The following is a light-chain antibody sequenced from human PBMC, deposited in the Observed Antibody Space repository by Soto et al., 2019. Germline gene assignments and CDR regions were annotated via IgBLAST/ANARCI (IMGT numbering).Light chain of an antibody. Sequence: EIVMTQSPATLSVSPGERATLSCRASQSVSSNLAWYQQNPGQAPRLLIYGASTRATGIPARFSGSGSGTEFNITISSLQSEDVAVYYCQQYNNWPVTVGQGTKVEIK. J-gene: IGKJ1*01. CDR1: QSVSSN. CDR3: QQYNNWPVT. CDR2: GAS. V-gene: IGKV3-15*01.